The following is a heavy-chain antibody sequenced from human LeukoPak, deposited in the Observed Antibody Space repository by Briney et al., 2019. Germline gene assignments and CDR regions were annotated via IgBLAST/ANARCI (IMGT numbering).Heavy chain of an antibody. CDR3: ARARYCSSTSCYSRPSYYYYMDV. V-gene: IGHV1-69*05. CDR1: GGTFSSYA. Sequence: SVKVSCKASGGTFSSYAISWVRQAPGQGLEWTGWIIPIFGTANYAQKFQGRVTITTDESTSTAYMELSSLRSEDTAVYYCARARYCSSTSCYSRPSYYYYMDVWGKGTTVTVSS. D-gene: IGHD2-2*02. CDR2: IIPIFGTA. J-gene: IGHJ6*03.